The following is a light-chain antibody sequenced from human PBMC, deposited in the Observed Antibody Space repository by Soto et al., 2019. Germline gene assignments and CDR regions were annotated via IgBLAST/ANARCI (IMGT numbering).Light chain of an antibody. CDR1: SGDVGANKY. CDR3: ATWDDDLTGPV. V-gene: IGLV2-11*01. Sequence: QSVLTQPRSVSGSPGQSVTISCTGTSGDVGANKYVSWYRQYPGKAPKLMIYDVNERPSGVPDRFSGSKSGNTASLAISGLRSEDEADYYCATWDDDLTGPVFGGGTKLTVL. CDR2: DVN. J-gene: IGLJ3*02.